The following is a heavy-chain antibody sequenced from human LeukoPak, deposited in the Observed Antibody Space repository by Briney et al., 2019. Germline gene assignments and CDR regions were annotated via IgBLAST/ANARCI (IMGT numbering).Heavy chain of an antibody. J-gene: IGHJ4*02. Sequence: SETLSLTCAVYGGSFSGYYWSWIRQPPGKGLEWIGEINHSGNTNYNPSLKSRVTISVDTSKNQFSLKLSSVTAADTAVYYCARGVPNNYWGQGTLVTVSS. V-gene: IGHV4-34*01. CDR1: GGSFSGYY. CDR3: ARGVPNNY. CDR2: INHSGNT. D-gene: IGHD2-2*01.